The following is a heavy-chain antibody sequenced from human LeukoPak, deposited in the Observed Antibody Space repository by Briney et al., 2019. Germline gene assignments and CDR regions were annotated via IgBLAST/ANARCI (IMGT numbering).Heavy chain of an antibody. CDR2: MNPNSGNT. CDR3: ARGSGQQLSGSLLDY. J-gene: IGHJ4*02. V-gene: IGHV1-8*01. D-gene: IGHD6-13*01. Sequence: AASVTVSCKASGYTFTSYDIKWVRQAPGHGLEWMGWMNPNSGNTGYAQKFQGRVTMTRDTSISTAYMELSRLRSDDTAVYYCARGSGQQLSGSLLDYWGQGTLVTVSS. CDR1: GYTFTSYD.